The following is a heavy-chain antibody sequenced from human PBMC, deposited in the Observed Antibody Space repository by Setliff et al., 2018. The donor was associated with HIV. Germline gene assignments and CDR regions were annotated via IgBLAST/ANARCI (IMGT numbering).Heavy chain of an antibody. Sequence: PSETLSLTCTVSGGSISSYYWSWIRQPPGEGLEWIGYIFYSGSTYYNPSLKSRVTMSVDTSKNQFSLKLSSVTAADTAVYYCATHVLQFLEWLSHFDYWGQGTLVTSPQ. J-gene: IGHJ4*02. V-gene: IGHV4-59*04. D-gene: IGHD3-3*01. CDR2: IFYSGST. CDR3: ATHVLQFLEWLSHFDY. CDR1: GGSISSYY.